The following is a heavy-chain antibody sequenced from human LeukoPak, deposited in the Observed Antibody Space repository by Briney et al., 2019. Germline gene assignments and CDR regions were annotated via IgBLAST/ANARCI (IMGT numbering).Heavy chain of an antibody. CDR1: RFTFSSYA. D-gene: IGHD6-19*01. J-gene: IGHJ4*02. CDR2: ISGSGGST. V-gene: IGHV3-23*01. Sequence: PGGSLRLSCAASRFTFSSYAMSWVRQAPGKGLEWVSAISGSGGSTYYADSVKGRFTISRDNAKNSLYLQMNSLRAEDTAVYYCARGLDSGYSSGWYPIDYWGQGTLVTVSS. CDR3: ARGLDSGYSSGWYPIDY.